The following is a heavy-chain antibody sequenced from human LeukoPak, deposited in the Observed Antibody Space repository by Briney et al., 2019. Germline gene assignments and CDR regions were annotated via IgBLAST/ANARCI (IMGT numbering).Heavy chain of an antibody. CDR1: GFSFTNYA. V-gene: IGHV3-23*01. CDR3: ARASWISTVDAVC. Sequence: GGSLRLSCVASGFSFTNYAMSWVRQAPARGSEWLSSMKGGGETFYADSVKCRCTLSRDIWRNKVYLQLKNLRVEDTAKYYCARASWISTVDAVCWGQGTQVTVSS. CDR2: MKGGGET. J-gene: IGHJ4*02. D-gene: IGHD2-2*03.